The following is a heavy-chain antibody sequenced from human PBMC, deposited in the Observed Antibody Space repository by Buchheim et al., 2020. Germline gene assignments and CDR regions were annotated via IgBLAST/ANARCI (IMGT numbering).Heavy chain of an antibody. CDR2: ISSSGSTI. J-gene: IGHJ4*02. CDR3: ARERGDYNYDSSGYYFVNDY. D-gene: IGHD3-22*01. V-gene: IGHV3-48*03. Sequence: DVQLVESGGGLVQPGGSLRLSCAASGFTFSSYEMNWVRQAPGKGLEWVSYISSSGSTIFYSGSVKGRFTISRDHAKNSLYLRMDRLRAEDTAVYYCARERGDYNYDSSGYYFVNDYWGQGTL. CDR1: GFTFSSYE.